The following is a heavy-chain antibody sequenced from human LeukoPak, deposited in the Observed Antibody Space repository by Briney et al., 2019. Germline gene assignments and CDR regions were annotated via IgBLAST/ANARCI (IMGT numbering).Heavy chain of an antibody. J-gene: IGHJ2*01. V-gene: IGHV4-30-2*03. Sequence: SQTLSLTCTVSGGSISSGGYYWSWIRQPPGKGLEWIGSIYYSGSTYYNPSLKSRVTIPVDTSKNQFSLKLSSVTAADTAVYYCARRRAGEAHWYFDLWGRGTLVTVSS. D-gene: IGHD7-27*01. CDR3: ARRRAGEAHWYFDL. CDR1: GGSISSGGYY. CDR2: IYYSGST.